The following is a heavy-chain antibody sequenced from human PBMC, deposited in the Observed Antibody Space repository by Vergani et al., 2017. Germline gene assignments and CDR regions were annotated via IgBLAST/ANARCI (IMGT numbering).Heavy chain of an antibody. J-gene: IGHJ4*02. CDR3: ARGTYTVTTRVFDY. CDR2: INAGNGNT. Sequence: QVQLVQSGAEVKKPGASVKVSCKASGYTFTSYAMHWVRQAPGQRLEWMGWINAGNGNTKYSQKFQGRVIITRDTSASTAYMDLSSLRSEYTAVYYCARGTYTVTTRVFDYWGQGTLVTVSS. D-gene: IGHD4-17*01. V-gene: IGHV1-3*01. CDR1: GYTFTSYA.